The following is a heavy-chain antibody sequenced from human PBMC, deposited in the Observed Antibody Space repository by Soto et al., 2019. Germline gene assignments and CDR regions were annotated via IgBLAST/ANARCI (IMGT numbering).Heavy chain of an antibody. CDR1: GDSLTNNHW. V-gene: IGHV4-4*02. Sequence: QLQLRESGPGLVQPSGTLSLTCDVSGDSLTNNHWWSWVRQAPGKGLEWIGEIWHTGRPNYNPSLMCRVASSIDKSKNQFSLKLSSVTAADTAVYYCVRDSRTGCSSINCYMHWGQGTLVTVSS. CDR3: VRDSRTGCSSINCYMH. J-gene: IGHJ4*02. CDR2: IWHTGRP. D-gene: IGHD2-15*01.